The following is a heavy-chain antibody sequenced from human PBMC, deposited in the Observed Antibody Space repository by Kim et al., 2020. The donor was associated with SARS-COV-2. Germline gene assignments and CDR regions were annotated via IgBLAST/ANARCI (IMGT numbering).Heavy chain of an antibody. CDR1: GFTFSSYA. V-gene: IGHV3-23*01. CDR3: AKDGGGRGYSYGPYYGMDV. D-gene: IGHD5-18*01. J-gene: IGHJ6*02. CDR2: ISGSGGST. Sequence: GGSLRLSCAASGFTFSSYAMSWVRQAPGKGLEWVSAISGSGGSTYYADSVKGRFTISRDNSKNTLYLQMNSLRAEDTAVYYCAKDGGGRGYSYGPYYGMDVWGQGTTVTVSS.